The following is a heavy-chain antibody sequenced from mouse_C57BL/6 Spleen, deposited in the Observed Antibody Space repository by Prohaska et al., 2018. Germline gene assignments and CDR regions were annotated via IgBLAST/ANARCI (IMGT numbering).Heavy chain of an antibody. D-gene: IGHD5-1*01. J-gene: IGHJ4*01. Sequence: LELSGYELLKSKKSVKISCKAYGYTLTDYYINWVKQRPGQDLEWIGWIFPGSGSTYYNDKFKGKASLTLDKSSSTVFFLLSSHTRDLYDGQYSLPTLSSSDLSRGINAEYIGG. CDR2: IFPGSGST. V-gene: IGHV1-75*01. CDR1: GYTLTDYY. CDR3: LPTLSSSDLSRGINAEYI.